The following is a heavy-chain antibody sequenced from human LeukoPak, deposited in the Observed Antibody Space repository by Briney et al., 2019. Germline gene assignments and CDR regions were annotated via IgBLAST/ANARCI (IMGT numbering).Heavy chain of an antibody. V-gene: IGHV4-34*01. J-gene: IGHJ5*02. D-gene: IGHD6-13*01. CDR3: ARDHVPGIAAAGTYNWFDP. Sequence: SETLSLTCAVYGGSFSGYYWSWIRQPPGKGLEWIGEINHSGSTNYKPSLKSRVTISVDTSKNQFSLKLSSVTAADTAVYYCARDHVPGIAAAGTYNWFDPWGQGTLVTVSS. CDR1: GGSFSGYY. CDR2: INHSGST.